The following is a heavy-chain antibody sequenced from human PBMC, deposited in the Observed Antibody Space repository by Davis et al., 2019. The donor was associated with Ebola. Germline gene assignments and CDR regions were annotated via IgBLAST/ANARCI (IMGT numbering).Heavy chain of an antibody. CDR1: GGSMTTYY. J-gene: IGHJ4*02. Sequence: PSETLSLTCTVFGGSMTTYYWAWVRQPPGKGLEWIGHFYPSGTTSYNPSLKSRASISADTSKTQFSLKLTSVTAADTAMYYCSERGSSVWGQGTLVTLSS. V-gene: IGHV4-59*03. CDR2: FYPSGTT. D-gene: IGHD3-10*01. CDR3: SERGSSV.